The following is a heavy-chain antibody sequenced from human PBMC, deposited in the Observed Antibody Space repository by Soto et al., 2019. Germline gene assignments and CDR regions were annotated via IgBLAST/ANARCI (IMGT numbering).Heavy chain of an antibody. J-gene: IGHJ4*02. V-gene: IGHV4-34*02. CDR3: ARGRPPRY. CDR2: IDHSGSI. CDR1: DESFSGYY. Sequence: QVQLQQRGAGLLKPSETLSLTCVVSDESFSGYYWSWIRQPPGKGLEWIGDIDHSGSIHYNPSLKSRLTMSVDTSRKHFSLRLSSVTAADAGTYFCARGRPPRYWCQGTQVTVSS.